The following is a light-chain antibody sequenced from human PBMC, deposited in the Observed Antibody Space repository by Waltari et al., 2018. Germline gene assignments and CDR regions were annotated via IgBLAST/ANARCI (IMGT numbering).Light chain of an antibody. CDR2: EAS. J-gene: IGKJ5*01. CDR1: RDITNF. CDR3: QQYDDVPIT. Sequence: DIQMTQSPASLPASVGDRVDITCQATRDITNFVSWFQQKSGRTPRLLIYEASILDTGVPSRFSGRGSGTHFTLTINDVQPEDSATYFCQQYDDVPITFGQVTRLDI. V-gene: IGKV1-33*01.